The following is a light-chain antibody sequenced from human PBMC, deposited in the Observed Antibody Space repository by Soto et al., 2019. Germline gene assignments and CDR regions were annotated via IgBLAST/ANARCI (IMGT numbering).Light chain of an antibody. CDR1: QSISSW. CDR2: KAS. Sequence: NPMTQSPSTLSASVGDRVTITCRASQSISSWLAWYQQKPGKAPKLLIYKASTLKSGVPSRFSGSGSGTEFTLTISSLQPDDFVTYYCQQYNSYSEAFGQGTKV. J-gene: IGKJ1*01. CDR3: QQYNSYSEA. V-gene: IGKV1-5*03.